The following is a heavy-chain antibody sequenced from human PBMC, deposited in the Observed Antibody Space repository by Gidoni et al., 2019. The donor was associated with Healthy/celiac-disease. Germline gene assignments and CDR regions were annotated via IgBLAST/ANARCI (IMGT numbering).Heavy chain of an antibody. CDR1: AATFSSYA. D-gene: IGHD6-6*01. CDR3: AREGSSSVVWYFDL. Sequence: QVQLLQSGAEVKKPGSSVTVSCKASAATFSSYAISWVRQAPGQGLEWMGGIIPIFGTANYAQKFQGRVTITADETTSTAYMELSSLRSEDTAVYYCAREGSSSVVWYFDLWGRGTLVTVSS. V-gene: IGHV1-69*12. J-gene: IGHJ2*01. CDR2: IIPIFGTA.